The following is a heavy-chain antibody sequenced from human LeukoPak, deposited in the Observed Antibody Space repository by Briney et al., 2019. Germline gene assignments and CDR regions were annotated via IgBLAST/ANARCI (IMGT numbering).Heavy chain of an antibody. Sequence: ASVTVSCTASGYTFTSYYMHWVRQAPGQGLEWMGWVNPNGGATNYAQKFQGRVTMTRDTSISTAYMELSRLRSDDTAVYYCARAAVTTLPYFDYWGQGTLVTVSS. CDR2: VNPNGGAT. V-gene: IGHV1-2*02. J-gene: IGHJ4*02. CDR3: ARAAVTTLPYFDY. CDR1: GYTFTSYY. D-gene: IGHD4-17*01.